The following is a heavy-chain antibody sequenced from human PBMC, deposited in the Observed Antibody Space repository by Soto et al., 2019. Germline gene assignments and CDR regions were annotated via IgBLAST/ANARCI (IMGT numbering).Heavy chain of an antibody. CDR1: GGSISCHS. Sequence: SETLSLTCTVSGGSISCHSWIWIRQPAGRGLEWIGHIYPSGTTSYNPSLRSRVTMSLDTSKNQIFLNLTSVTAADTAVFYCVRGRSYSVYDFWGPGTLVTVSS. CDR3: VRGRSYSVYDF. D-gene: IGHD5-12*01. V-gene: IGHV4-4*07. J-gene: IGHJ4*02. CDR2: IYPSGTT.